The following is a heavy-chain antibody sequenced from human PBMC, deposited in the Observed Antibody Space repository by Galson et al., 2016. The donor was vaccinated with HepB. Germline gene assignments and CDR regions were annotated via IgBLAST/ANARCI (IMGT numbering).Heavy chain of an antibody. CDR2: IYYSGTT. CDR1: GGSISSGGYY. CDR3: ARYQLLFMSFDY. V-gene: IGHV4-31*03. Sequence: TLSLTCTVSGGSISSGGYYWSWIRQHPGKGLEWIGYIYYSGTTYYNSSLKSRVTISVDTSKNQFSLNLSSVTAADTAVYYCARYQLLFMSFDYWGQGTLVTVSS. J-gene: IGHJ4*02. D-gene: IGHD2-2*01.